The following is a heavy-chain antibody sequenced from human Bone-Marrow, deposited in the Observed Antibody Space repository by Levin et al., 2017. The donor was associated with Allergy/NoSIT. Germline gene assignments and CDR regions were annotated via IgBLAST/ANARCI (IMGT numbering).Heavy chain of an antibody. CDR1: GFTFSNLG. CDR2: IQADGGNA. D-gene: IGHD3-16*01. V-gene: IGHV3-30*02. J-gene: IGHJ4*02. CDR3: AKYEVSTWKSFDY. Sequence: GGSLRLSCEASGFTFSNLGMHWVRQAPGEGLVWVAVIQADGGNASYADSVKGRFTVSRDQSKNTLYLHMNSLTVKDTAVYYCAKYEVSTWKSFDYWGQGTLVIVSS.